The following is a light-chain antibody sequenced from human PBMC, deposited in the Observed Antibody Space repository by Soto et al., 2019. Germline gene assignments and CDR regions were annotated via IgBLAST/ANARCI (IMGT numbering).Light chain of an antibody. J-gene: IGKJ4*01. CDR1: HSVITN. V-gene: IGKV3-15*01. CDR2: GAS. CDR3: QKYNNLPPLT. Sequence: EVVMTQSPATLSVSPGERATLSCKASHSVITNLAWYQQKRDQTPRLLIYGASTRATGVPARFSGSGSGTDFTLTISSLQSEDFAIYYCQKYNNLPPLTFGGGTKVEIK.